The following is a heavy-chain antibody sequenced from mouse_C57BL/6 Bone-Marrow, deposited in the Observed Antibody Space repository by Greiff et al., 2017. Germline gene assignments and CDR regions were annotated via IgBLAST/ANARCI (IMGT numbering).Heavy chain of an antibody. D-gene: IGHD2-5*01. Sequence: QVQLQQPGAELVKPGASVKMSCKASGYTFTSYWITWVKQRPGQGLEWIGDIYPGSGSTNYNEKFKSKATLTVDPSSSTAYIQLSSLTSEASAVYYSARSYYSTSWFAYWGQGTLVTVSA. J-gene: IGHJ3*01. CDR3: ARSYYSTSWFAY. V-gene: IGHV1-55*01. CDR1: GYTFTSYW. CDR2: IYPGSGST.